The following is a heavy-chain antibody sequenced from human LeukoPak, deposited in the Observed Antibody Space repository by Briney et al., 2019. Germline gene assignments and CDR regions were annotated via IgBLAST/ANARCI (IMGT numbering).Heavy chain of an antibody. CDR1: GGSISSTSYY. CDR3: ARLDSGSSRKYFDY. D-gene: IGHD1-26*01. Sequence: SETLSLTCTVSGGSISSTSYYWGWIRQPPGKGLEWIGSIYFSGNTYYNPSLKSRVTISVDTSKNQFSLRLSSVTAADTAAYYCARLDSGSSRKYFDYWGQGPLVTVSS. J-gene: IGHJ4*02. CDR2: IYFSGNT. V-gene: IGHV4-39*01.